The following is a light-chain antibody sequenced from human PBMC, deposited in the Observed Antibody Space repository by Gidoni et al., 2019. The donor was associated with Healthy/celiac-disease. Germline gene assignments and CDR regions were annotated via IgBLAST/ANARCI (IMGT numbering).Light chain of an antibody. V-gene: IGKV2-28*01. Sequence: DIVMTQSTLFLPVTPGEPASISCRSSQSLLHSNGYNYLDWYLQKPGQSPQLLIYLGSNRDSGVPDRFSGSGSCTDFTLKISRVEAEDVGVYYCMQALQTPLFTVGPGTKVDIK. J-gene: IGKJ3*01. CDR1: QSLLHSNGYNY. CDR3: MQALQTPLFT. CDR2: LGS.